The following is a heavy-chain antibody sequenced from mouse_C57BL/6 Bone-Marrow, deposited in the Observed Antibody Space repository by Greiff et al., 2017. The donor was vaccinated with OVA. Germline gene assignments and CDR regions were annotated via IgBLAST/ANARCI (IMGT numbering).Heavy chain of an antibody. Sequence: VQLQQPGAELVKPGASVKMSCKASGYTFTSYWITWVKQRPGQGLEWIGDIYPGSGSTNYNEKFKRKATLTVAPSSRTAYMQLSSLTSEASAVYYCARRGGPYLYWGQGTTLTVSS. D-gene: IGHD5-5*01. CDR1: GYTFTSYW. CDR2: IYPGSGST. V-gene: IGHV1-55*01. CDR3: ARRGGPYLY. J-gene: IGHJ2*01.